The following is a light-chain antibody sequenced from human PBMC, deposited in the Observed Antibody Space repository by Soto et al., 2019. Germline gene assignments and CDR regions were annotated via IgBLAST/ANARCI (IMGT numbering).Light chain of an antibody. CDR1: QSVDIN. J-gene: IGKJ1*01. V-gene: IGKV3-15*01. Sequence: EILLAQPPATLSVYPGEIVTLSCRASQSVDINLAWYQQKPGQAPRLLIYGASTRATDMSGTFSGRGSGTEFTLTINYLRPEDFAVYYCQQYRCWPRTFGQGTKV. CDR3: QQYRCWPRT. CDR2: GAS.